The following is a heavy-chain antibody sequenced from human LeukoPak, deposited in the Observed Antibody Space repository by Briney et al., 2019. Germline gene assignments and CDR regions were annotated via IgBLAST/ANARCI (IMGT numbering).Heavy chain of an antibody. CDR1: GGSFSEYY. D-gene: IGHD3-10*01. J-gene: IGHJ4*02. CDR3: ARVVFTGAADY. V-gene: IGHV4-34*01. CDR2: INHSGST. Sequence: SETLSLTCAVYGGSFSEYYLSWIRQPPGKGLEWIGEINHSGSTNYNPSLKSRVTISVDTSKNQFSLKLSSVTAADTAVYYCARVVFTGAADYWGQGTLVTVSS.